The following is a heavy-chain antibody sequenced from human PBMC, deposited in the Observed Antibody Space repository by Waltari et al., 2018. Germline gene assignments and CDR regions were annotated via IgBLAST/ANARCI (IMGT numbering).Heavy chain of an antibody. CDR2: IYTSGST. Sequence: QVQLQESGPGLVKPSETLSLTCTVSGGSISSYYWSWLRQPAGKGLEWIGRIYTSGSTNYNPSLKSRVTMSVDTSKNQFSLKLSSVTAADTAVYYCARDGSSTSWVDWFDPWGQGTLVTVSS. D-gene: IGHD2-2*01. J-gene: IGHJ5*02. CDR3: ARDGSSTSWVDWFDP. V-gene: IGHV4-4*07. CDR1: GGSISSYY.